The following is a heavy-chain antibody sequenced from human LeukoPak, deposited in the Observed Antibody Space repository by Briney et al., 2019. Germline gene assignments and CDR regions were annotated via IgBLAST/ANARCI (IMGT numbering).Heavy chain of an antibody. D-gene: IGHD2-2*01. J-gene: IGHJ5*02. V-gene: IGHV4-59*08. CDR3: ARAVSRYCTSTSCYGDWFDP. CDR2: IYYSGST. Sequence: SETLSLTCTVSGGSISSYYWSWIRQPPGKGLEWIGYIYYSGSTNYNPSLKSRVTISVDTSKNQFSLKLSSVTAADTAVYYCARAVSRYCTSTSCYGDWFDPWGQGTLVTVSS. CDR1: GGSISSYY.